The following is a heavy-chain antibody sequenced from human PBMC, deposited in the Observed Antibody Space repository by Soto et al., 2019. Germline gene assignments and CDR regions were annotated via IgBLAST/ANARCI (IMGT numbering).Heavy chain of an antibody. Sequence: GGSLRLSCAASGFTFSSYAMHWVRQAPGKGLEWVAVISYDGSNKYYADSVKGRFTISRDNSKNTLYLQMNSLRAEDTAVYYCAKDTEAWAPAADLDPWGQGTLVTVSS. CDR1: GFTFSSYA. D-gene: IGHD6-13*01. J-gene: IGHJ5*02. CDR3: AKDTEAWAPAADLDP. V-gene: IGHV3-30-3*01. CDR2: ISYDGSNK.